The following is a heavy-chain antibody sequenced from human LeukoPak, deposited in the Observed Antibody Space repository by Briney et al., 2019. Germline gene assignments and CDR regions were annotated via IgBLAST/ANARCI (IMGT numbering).Heavy chain of an antibody. D-gene: IGHD6-13*01. J-gene: IGHJ5*02. CDR3: ARDLDTNSRFSWLDP. Sequence: PGTSLRLSCAASGFSFSGYGMHWVRQAPGKGLEWVAVMWSDGNNKNYADSVKGRFTFSRDTSTSTLYLHMNSLRTEDTAVYFCARDLDTNSRFSWLDPWGQGTLVTVSS. CDR2: MWSDGNNK. V-gene: IGHV3-30*06. CDR1: GFSFSGYG.